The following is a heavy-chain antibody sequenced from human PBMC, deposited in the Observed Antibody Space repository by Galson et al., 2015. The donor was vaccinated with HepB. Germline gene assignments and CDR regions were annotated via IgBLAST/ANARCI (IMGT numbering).Heavy chain of an antibody. CDR3: ARDYRDGQELLRYYYYYYGMDV. J-gene: IGHJ6*02. D-gene: IGHD1-26*01. CDR1: GFTFSSYS. V-gene: IGHV3-48*02. CDR2: ISSSSSTI. Sequence: SLRLSCAASGFTFSSYSMNWVRQAPGKGLEWVSYISSSSSTIYYADSVKGRFTISRDNAKNSLYLQMNSLRDEDTAVYYCARDYRDGQELLRYYYYYYGMDVWGQGTTVTVSS.